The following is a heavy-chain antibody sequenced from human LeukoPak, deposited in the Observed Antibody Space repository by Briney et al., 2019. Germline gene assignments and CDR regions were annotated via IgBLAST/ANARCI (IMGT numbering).Heavy chain of an antibody. CDR1: GGSMTVGSISTYY. Sequence: PSETLSLTCTVSGGSMTVGSISTYYWSWVRQAAGKGLEWIGRIYTSGTTNYNPSLKSRVTMSIDTSKNQFSLKLNSVTAADTAVYYCARGAPSDYWDQGTLVTVSS. V-gene: IGHV4-4*07. CDR3: ARGAPSDY. CDR2: IYTSGTT. J-gene: IGHJ4*02.